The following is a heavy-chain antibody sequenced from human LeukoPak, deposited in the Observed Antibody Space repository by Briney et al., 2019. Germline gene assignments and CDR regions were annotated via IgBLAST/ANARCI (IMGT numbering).Heavy chain of an antibody. D-gene: IGHD3-3*01. CDR3: ARVVGKFWSGYYTFDY. Sequence: ASVKVSCKASGYTFTSYYMHWVRQAPGQGLEWMGIINPSGGSTSYAQKFQGRVTMTRDTSTSTVYMELSSLRSEDTAVYYCARVVGKFWSGYYTFDYWGQGTLVTVSS. CDR2: INPSGGST. CDR1: GYTFTSYY. V-gene: IGHV1-46*01. J-gene: IGHJ4*02.